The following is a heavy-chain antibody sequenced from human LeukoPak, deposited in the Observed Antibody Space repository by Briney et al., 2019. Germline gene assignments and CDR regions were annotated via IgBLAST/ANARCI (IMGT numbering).Heavy chain of an antibody. CDR2: IWYDGTNK. CDR1: GFTFSTYG. D-gene: IGHD5-12*01. Sequence: GRSLRLSCAASGFTFSTYGMEWVRQAPGKGLEWVALIWYDGTNKYYVDSVKGRFTISRDNSKNTLYVQMNSLRAEDTAVYYCAKAGGNSGYDNYYYMDVWGKGTTVTVSS. V-gene: IGHV3-33*06. CDR3: AKAGGNSGYDNYYYMDV. J-gene: IGHJ6*03.